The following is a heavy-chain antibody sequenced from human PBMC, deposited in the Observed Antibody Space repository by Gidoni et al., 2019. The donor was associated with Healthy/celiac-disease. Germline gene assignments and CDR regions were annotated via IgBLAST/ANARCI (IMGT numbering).Heavy chain of an antibody. CDR3: ARGRGGYGGKKGNF. CDR2: INHSGST. CDR1: GGSFSGYY. V-gene: IGHV4-34*01. J-gene: IGHJ4*02. D-gene: IGHD4-17*01. Sequence: QVQLQQWGAGLLTPSETLSLTCAVYGGSFSGYYWSWIRQPPGKGLEWIGEINHSGSTNYNPSLKSRVTISVDTAKNQFSLKLSSVTAADTAVYYCARGRGGYGGKKGNFWGQGTLVTVSS.